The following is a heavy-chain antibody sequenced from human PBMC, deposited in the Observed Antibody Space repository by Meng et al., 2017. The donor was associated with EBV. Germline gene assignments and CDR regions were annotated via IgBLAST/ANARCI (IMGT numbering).Heavy chain of an antibody. Sequence: EVPLVESGGGLVKPGESLKLSCAASEFTFTSAWMNWVRQAPGKGLEWVGRIRSQVDGRTADYSAPVKGRFTISRDDSKHTLYLQMNSLKIEDSAAYYCTTDEGGSRFWGQGTLVTVSS. J-gene: IGHJ4*02. CDR3: TTDEGGSRF. V-gene: IGHV3-15*01. CDR2: IRSQVDGRTA. CDR1: EFTFTSAW. D-gene: IGHD1-26*01.